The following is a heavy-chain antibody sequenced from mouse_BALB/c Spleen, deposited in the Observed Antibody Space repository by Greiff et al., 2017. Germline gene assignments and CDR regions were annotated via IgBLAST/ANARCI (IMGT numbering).Heavy chain of an antibody. D-gene: IGHD2-1*01. CDR2: IYPGNVNT. Sequence: QVQLQQSGPELVKPGASVRISCKASGYTFTSYYIHWVKQRPGQGLEWIGWIYPGNVNTKYNEKFKGKATLTADKSSSTAYMQLSSLTSEDSAVYFCARLDGTWFAYWGQGTLVTVSA. V-gene: IGHV1S56*01. CDR3: ARLDGTWFAY. CDR1: GYTFTSYY. J-gene: IGHJ3*01.